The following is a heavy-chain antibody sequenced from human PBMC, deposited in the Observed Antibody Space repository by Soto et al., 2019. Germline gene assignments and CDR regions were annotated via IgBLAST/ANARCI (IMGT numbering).Heavy chain of an antibody. CDR2: IWHDGDNK. CDR3: AKNKHRTLDSYHGMYL. D-gene: IGHD1-7*01. CDR1: GFTLSAMG. Sequence: LRLSCVAPGFTLSAMGMQWVRQGPGKGLERLAIIWHDGDNKYYADSVKGRFTISRDNSKNTLYLQMNSLRAEDTAVYYCAKNKHRTLDSYHGMYLWRQVTTVPVS. J-gene: IGHJ6*02. V-gene: IGHV3-33*06.